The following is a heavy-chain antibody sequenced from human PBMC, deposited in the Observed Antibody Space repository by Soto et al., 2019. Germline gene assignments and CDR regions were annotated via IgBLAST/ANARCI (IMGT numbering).Heavy chain of an antibody. CDR3: ARDMRAYYYGSGSYGGYYYYGMDV. CDR1: GYTFTSYG. V-gene: IGHV1-18*01. Sequence: ASVKVSCKASGYTFTSYGISWVRQAPGQGLEWMGWISAYNGNTNYAQKLQGRVTMTTDTSTSTAYMELRSLRSDDTAVYYCARDMRAYYYGSGSYGGYYYYGMDVWGQGTTVTVSS. CDR2: ISAYNGNT. D-gene: IGHD3-10*01. J-gene: IGHJ6*02.